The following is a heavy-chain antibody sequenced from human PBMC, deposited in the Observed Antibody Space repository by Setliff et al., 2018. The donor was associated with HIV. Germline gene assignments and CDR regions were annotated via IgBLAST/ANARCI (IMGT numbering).Heavy chain of an antibody. Sequence: SETLSLTCAVSGGSISSSNWWSWVRQPPGKGLEWIGEIYHSGSTNYNPSLKSRVTISVDKSKNQFSLKLSSVTAADTAVYYCSRCAYYNFWSGYYCDYWGQGTLVTVSS. CDR2: IYHSGST. V-gene: IGHV4-4*02. D-gene: IGHD3-3*01. CDR3: SRCAYYNFWSGYYCDY. J-gene: IGHJ4*02. CDR1: GGSISSSNW.